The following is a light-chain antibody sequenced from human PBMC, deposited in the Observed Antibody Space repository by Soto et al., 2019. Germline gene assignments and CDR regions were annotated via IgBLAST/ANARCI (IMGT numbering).Light chain of an antibody. CDR1: QGIRNE. Sequence: AIQMTQSPSSLSASVGDRVTITCRASQGIRNELGWYQQKPGKAPKPLIYAASSLQSGLPSRFSGSGSGTDFTLTISSLQPEDFATYYCLQDYNYPWTFGQGNKVEIK. CDR3: LQDYNYPWT. J-gene: IGKJ1*01. CDR2: AAS. V-gene: IGKV1-6*01.